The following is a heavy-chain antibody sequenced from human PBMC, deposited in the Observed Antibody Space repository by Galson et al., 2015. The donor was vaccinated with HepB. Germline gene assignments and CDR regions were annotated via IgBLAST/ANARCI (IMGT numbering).Heavy chain of an antibody. D-gene: IGHD2-2*01. Sequence: SVKVSCKASGYTFTSYAMHWVRQAPGQRLEWMGWINAGNGNTKYSQKFQGRVTITRDTSASTAYMELSSLRSEDTAVNYCARAGGVVVPAAIPGDYWGQGTLVTVSS. J-gene: IGHJ4*02. CDR2: INAGNGNT. CDR1: GYTFTSYA. CDR3: ARAGGVVVPAAIPGDY. V-gene: IGHV1-3*01.